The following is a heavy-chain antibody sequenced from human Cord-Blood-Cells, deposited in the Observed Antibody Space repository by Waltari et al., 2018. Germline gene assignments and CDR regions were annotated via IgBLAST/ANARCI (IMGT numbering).Heavy chain of an antibody. CDR2: IYYSGST. V-gene: IGHV4-39*01. CDR1: GGSISSSGYY. CDR3: ARTLGGSYYAFDI. D-gene: IGHD1-26*01. J-gene: IGHJ3*02. Sequence: QLQLQESGPGLVKPSETLSLTCTVSGGSISSSGYYWGWIRQPPGKGLEWIGSIYYSGSTYYNPSLKSRVTISVDTSKNQFSLKLSSVTAADTAVYYCARTLGGSYYAFDIWGQGTMVTVSS.